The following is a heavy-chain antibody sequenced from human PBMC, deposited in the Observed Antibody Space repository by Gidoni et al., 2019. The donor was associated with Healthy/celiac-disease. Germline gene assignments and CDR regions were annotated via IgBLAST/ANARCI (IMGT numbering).Heavy chain of an antibody. J-gene: IGHJ4*02. V-gene: IGHV3-23*01. Sequence: PGKGLEWVSAISGSGGSTYYADSVKGRFTISRDNSKNTLYLQMNSLRAEDTAVYYCAKIVGASRGYYFDYWGQGTLVTVSS. CDR2: ISGSGGST. CDR3: AKIVGASRGYYFDY. D-gene: IGHD1-26*01.